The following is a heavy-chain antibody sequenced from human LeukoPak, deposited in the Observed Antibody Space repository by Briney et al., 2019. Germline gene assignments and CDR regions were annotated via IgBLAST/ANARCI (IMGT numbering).Heavy chain of an antibody. V-gene: IGHV3-9*01. CDR3: AKDSSYCNSWSCHFGGMDV. CDR1: GFSFGEYA. Sequence: GGSLTLSCAASGFSFGEYAMNWVRQAPGKGLEWVSGISWNSCSIEYAASVKRGFTIARDTDKNSLYLQMTSLRAEDTAFYYCAKDSSYCNSWSCHFGGMDVWGQGTTVSVSS. D-gene: IGHD2-2*01. J-gene: IGHJ6*02. CDR2: ISWNSCSI.